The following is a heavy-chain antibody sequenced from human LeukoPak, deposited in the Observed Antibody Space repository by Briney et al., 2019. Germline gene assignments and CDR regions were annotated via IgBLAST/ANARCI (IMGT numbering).Heavy chain of an antibody. D-gene: IGHD4-23*01. J-gene: IGHJ4*02. Sequence: PSETLSLTCNVAGGSFSSYYWSWIRQPPGKGLDWIGYIYTSGSTNYNPSLKSRVTISVDTYKNQFSLKLSSVTAADTAVYYCARRGGYGGTFDYWGQGTLVTVSS. V-gene: IGHV4-4*09. CDR3: ARRGGYGGTFDY. CDR2: IYTSGST. CDR1: GGSFSSYY.